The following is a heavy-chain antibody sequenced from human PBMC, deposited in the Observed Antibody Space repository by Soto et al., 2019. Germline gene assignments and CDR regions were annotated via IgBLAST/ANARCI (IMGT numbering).Heavy chain of an antibody. D-gene: IGHD3-10*01. V-gene: IGHV1-3*01. Sequence: QVQLVQSGAEVKKPGASVKVSCKASGNTFTRHARHWVRQAPGQRLEWMGWINAGNGNTKYSQRIQGRVTITWDTSASTGYMELRSLRSEDTAVYYCAREGELWFGEYLDYWGQGTLVTVSS. CDR3: AREGELWFGEYLDY. CDR1: GNTFTRHA. CDR2: INAGNGNT. J-gene: IGHJ4*02.